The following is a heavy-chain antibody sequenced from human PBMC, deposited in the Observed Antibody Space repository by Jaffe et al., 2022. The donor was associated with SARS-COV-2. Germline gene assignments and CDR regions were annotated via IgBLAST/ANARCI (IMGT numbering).Heavy chain of an antibody. D-gene: IGHD3-16*01. CDR3: ARDMTWDYYYGMDV. V-gene: IGHV3-7*01. J-gene: IGHJ6*02. Sequence: EVQLVESGGGLVQPGGSLRLSCAASGFTFSSYWMSWVRQAPGKGLEWVANIKQDGSEKYYGDSVKGRFTISRDNAKNSLYLQMNSLRAEDTAVYYCARDMTWDYYYGMDVWGQGTTVTVSS. CDR2: IKQDGSEK. CDR1: GFTFSSYW.